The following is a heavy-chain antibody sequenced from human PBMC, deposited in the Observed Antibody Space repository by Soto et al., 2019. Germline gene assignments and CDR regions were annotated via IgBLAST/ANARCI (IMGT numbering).Heavy chain of an antibody. CDR3: AKDELAIGELTGVDY. CDR1: GFTFCSYG. J-gene: IGHJ4*02. D-gene: IGHD3-10*01. CDR2: ISYDGSNK. Sequence: PGGSLRLSCAAAGFTFCSYGMHWVRQGPGKGLEWVAVISYDGSNKYYADSVKGRFTISRDNSKNTLYLQMNSLRAEDTAVYYCAKDELAIGELTGVDYWGQGTLVTVSS. V-gene: IGHV3-30*18.